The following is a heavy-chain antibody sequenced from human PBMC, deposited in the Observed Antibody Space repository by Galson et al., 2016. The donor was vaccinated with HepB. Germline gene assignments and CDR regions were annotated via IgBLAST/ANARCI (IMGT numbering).Heavy chain of an antibody. CDR3: ARGDCLGGTCYAGSYYSSALDV. V-gene: IGHV4-39*07. D-gene: IGHD2-15*01. J-gene: IGHJ6*02. Sequence: ETLSLTCTVSGGSIGSNTSYWGWIRQPPGKGLEWIGVIYHTGSAYYKPSLKSRLTISLDVSKAQVSLKLRSVTAADSATYYCARGDCLGGTCYAGSYYSSALDVWGPGTSVTVSS. CDR2: IYHTGSA. CDR1: GGSIGSNTSY.